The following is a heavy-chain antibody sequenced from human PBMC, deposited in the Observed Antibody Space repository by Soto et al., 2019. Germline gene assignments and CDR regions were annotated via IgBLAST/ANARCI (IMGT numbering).Heavy chain of an antibody. CDR3: AKDSSPGYSRGWYVSHAFDI. CDR2: ISGSGGST. J-gene: IGHJ3*02. V-gene: IGHV3-23*01. Sequence: GGSLRLSCAASGFTFSSYAMSWVRQAPGKGLEWVSAISGSGGSTYYADSVKGRSTISRDNSKNTLYLQMNSLRAEDTAVYYCAKDSSPGYSRGWYVSHAFDIWGQGTMVTVSS. CDR1: GFTFSSYA. D-gene: IGHD6-19*01.